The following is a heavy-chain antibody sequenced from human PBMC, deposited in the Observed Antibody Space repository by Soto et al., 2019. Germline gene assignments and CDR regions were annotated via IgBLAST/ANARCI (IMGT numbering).Heavy chain of an antibody. Sequence: QVQLVQSGAEVKKPGASVKVSCKASGYTFTSYDINWVRQATGQGLEWMGGMNPNRGNTGYAQKFQGRVTMTRNTSISTAYMELSSLRSEDTAVYYCARALGYCSGGSCPRGNWFDPWGQGTLVTVSS. CDR2: MNPNRGNT. CDR3: ARALGYCSGGSCPRGNWFDP. V-gene: IGHV1-8*01. J-gene: IGHJ5*02. CDR1: GYTFTSYD. D-gene: IGHD2-15*01.